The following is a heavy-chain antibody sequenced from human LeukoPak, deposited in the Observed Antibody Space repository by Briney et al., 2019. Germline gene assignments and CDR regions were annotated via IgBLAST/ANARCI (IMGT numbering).Heavy chain of an antibody. V-gene: IGHV3-21*06. Sequence: GGSLRLPCEASGFTFNTYSMNWARQAPGKGLEWVSSIDSSGGYMFYADSVKGRFIISRDNAKDSLYLQMNSLRVEDTAVYYCLRGDRRDYWGQGTLVTVSS. CDR1: GFTFNTYS. CDR2: IDSSGGYM. CDR3: LRGDRRDY. J-gene: IGHJ4*02.